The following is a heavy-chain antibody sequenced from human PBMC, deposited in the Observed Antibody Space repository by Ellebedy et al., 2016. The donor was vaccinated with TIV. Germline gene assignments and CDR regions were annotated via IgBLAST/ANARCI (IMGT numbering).Heavy chain of an antibody. CDR3: AKGMFSFKLPIDY. CDR1: GITFSSYA. CDR2: ISTSGGST. Sequence: GGSLRLXXAVSGITFSSYAMSWVRQAQGKGLECVSPISTSGGSTNYADSWKGRFTISRDNAKNTLYLQMNSLRVGDTAVYYCAKGMFSFKLPIDYWGQGALVTVSS. J-gene: IGHJ4*02. V-gene: IGHV3-23*01. D-gene: IGHD3-16*01.